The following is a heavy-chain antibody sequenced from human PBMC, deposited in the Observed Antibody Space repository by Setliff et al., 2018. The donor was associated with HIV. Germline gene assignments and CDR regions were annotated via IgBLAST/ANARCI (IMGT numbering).Heavy chain of an antibody. J-gene: IGHJ6*03. V-gene: IGHV4-39*07. Sequence: PSETLSLTCTVSGGSISSSSYYWGWIRQSPGKGLEWIGSGFHSGTTYYNPSLRSRLTISVDTSKNQFSLKLKSVTAADTAVYYCARVTYFYYYYMDVWGKGTTVTVSS. CDR1: GGSISSSSYY. CDR3: ARVTYFYYYYMDV. CDR2: GFHSGTT.